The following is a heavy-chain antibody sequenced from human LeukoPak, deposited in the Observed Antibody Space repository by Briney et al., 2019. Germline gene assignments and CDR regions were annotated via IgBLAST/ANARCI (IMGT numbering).Heavy chain of an antibody. D-gene: IGHD3-22*01. CDR1: GGSIRSYY. CDR2: MYYTGST. Sequence: SETLSLTCTVSGGSIRSYYWTWIRQPPGKGLEWIGYMYYTGSTKYNPSLKSRVSISVDTSKNQFSLKLSSVTAADTAVYYCARVVNYYDSSGYDWYYFDYWGQGTLVTVSS. J-gene: IGHJ4*02. V-gene: IGHV4-59*01. CDR3: ARVVNYYDSSGYDWYYFDY.